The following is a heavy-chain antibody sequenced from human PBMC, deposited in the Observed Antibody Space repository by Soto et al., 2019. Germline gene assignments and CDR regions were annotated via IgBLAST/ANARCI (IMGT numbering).Heavy chain of an antibody. V-gene: IGHV3-33*01. CDR2: IWYDGSNK. D-gene: IGHD3-9*01. J-gene: IGHJ6*02. CDR1: GFTFSSYG. Sequence: SGGSLRLSCAASGFTFSSYGMHWVRQAPGKGLEWVAVIWYDGSNKYYADSVKGRFTISRDNSKNTLYLQMNSLRAEDTAVYYCARDRKGWDYDILTGYILHYGMDVWGQGTTVTVSS. CDR3: ARDRKGWDYDILTGYILHYGMDV.